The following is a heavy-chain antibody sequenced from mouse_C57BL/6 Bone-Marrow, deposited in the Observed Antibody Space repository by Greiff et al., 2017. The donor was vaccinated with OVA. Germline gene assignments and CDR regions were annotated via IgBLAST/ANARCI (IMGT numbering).Heavy chain of an antibody. J-gene: IGHJ1*03. V-gene: IGHV1-50*01. D-gene: IGHD2-3*01. Sequence: QVQLQQPGAELVKPGASVKLSCKASGYTFTSYWMQWVKQRPGQGLEWIGEIDPSDSYTNYNQKFKGKATLTVDTSSSTAYMQLSSLTSEDSAVYYCARVGVYARYFDVWGTGTTVTVSS. CDR1: GYTFTSYW. CDR3: ARVGVYARYFDV. CDR2: IDPSDSYT.